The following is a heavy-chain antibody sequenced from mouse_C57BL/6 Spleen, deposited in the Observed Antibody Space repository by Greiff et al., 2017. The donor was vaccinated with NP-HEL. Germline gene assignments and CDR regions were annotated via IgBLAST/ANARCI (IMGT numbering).Heavy chain of an antibody. CDR1: GYAFSSSW. CDR3: ASGITTVVATRFAY. CDR2: IYPGAGDT. Sequence: QVQLQQSGPELVKPGASVKISCKASGYAFSSSWMNWVKQRPGKGLEWIGRIYPGAGDTNYNGKFKGKATLTADKSSSTAYMQLSSLSSEDSAVYFCASGITTVVATRFAYWGKGTLVTVAA. J-gene: IGHJ3*01. V-gene: IGHV1-82*01. D-gene: IGHD1-1*01.